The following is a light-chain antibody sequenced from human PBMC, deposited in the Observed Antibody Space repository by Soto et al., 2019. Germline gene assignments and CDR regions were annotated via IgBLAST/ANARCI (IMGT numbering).Light chain of an antibody. CDR2: DAS. CDR1: QNIRDY. Sequence: ETVLTQSPATLSLSPGERATLSCRASQNIRDYLIWYQQKPGQAPRLLIYDASSRATGVPARVSGSGFGTDFTLTINNLEPEDFAVYYCQQRGNRPLTLGGGTKVEI. J-gene: IGKJ4*01. CDR3: QQRGNRPLT. V-gene: IGKV3-11*01.